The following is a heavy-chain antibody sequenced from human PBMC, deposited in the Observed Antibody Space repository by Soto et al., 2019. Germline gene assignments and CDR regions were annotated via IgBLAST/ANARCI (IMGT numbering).Heavy chain of an antibody. CDR3: AKDRVGSGSYGWFDP. D-gene: IGHD3-10*01. CDR2: IRDSGTYT. CDR1: GFTFSNFA. V-gene: IGHV3-23*01. J-gene: IGHJ5*02. Sequence: WGSLRLSCAASGFTFSNFAMSWVRQAPGKGLEWVSAIRDSGTYTYYANSVKGRFTISRDNSKNTLYLQMNSLRAEDTAIYYCAKDRVGSGSYGWFDPWGQGTLVTVSS.